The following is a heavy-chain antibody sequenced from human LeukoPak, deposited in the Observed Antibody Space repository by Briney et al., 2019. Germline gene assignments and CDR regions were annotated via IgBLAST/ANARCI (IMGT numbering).Heavy chain of an antibody. Sequence: GGSLRLSCAASGFTFSNYGMSWVRQAPGKGLEWVANIKQDGSEKYYVDSVKGRFTISRDNAKNSLYLQMNSLRAEDTAVYYCARDFDYWGQGTLVTVSS. CDR2: IKQDGSEK. CDR1: GFTFSNYG. V-gene: IGHV3-7*01. CDR3: ARDFDY. J-gene: IGHJ4*02.